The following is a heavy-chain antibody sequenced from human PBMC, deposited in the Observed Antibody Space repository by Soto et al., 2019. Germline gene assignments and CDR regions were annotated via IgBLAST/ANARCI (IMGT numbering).Heavy chain of an antibody. D-gene: IGHD3-3*01. J-gene: IGHJ4*02. CDR2: ISSSSSTI. Sequence: EVQLVESGGGLVQPGGSLRLSCAASGFTFSSYSMNWVRQAPGKGLEWVSYISSSSSTIYYADSVKGRFTISRDNAKNSLYLQMNTLRAEATAVYYCARGDYDFWSGYYDYWGQGTLVTVSS. V-gene: IGHV3-48*01. CDR3: ARGDYDFWSGYYDY. CDR1: GFTFSSYS.